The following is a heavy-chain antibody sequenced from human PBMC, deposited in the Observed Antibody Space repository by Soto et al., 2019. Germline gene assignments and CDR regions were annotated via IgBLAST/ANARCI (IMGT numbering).Heavy chain of an antibody. CDR1: VLILNNYP. D-gene: IGHD3-22*01. Sequence: EVQLLESGEALGNRGGSLGPSWVGSVLILNNYPLSWVAQPPGRGLEWVSAINIGGDNTFYTDSVKGRFTISRDNSKNMLYLEMNSLTAEDTAVYYCARRAYYFDGTGSHAFDIWGQGTRVTVSS. CDR2: INIGGDNT. CDR3: ARRAYYFDGTGSHAFDI. V-gene: IGHV3-23*01. J-gene: IGHJ3*02.